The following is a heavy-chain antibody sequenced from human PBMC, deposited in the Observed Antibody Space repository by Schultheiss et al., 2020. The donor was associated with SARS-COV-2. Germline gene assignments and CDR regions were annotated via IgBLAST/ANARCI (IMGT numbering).Heavy chain of an antibody. D-gene: IGHD2-21*01. V-gene: IGHV3-48*04. CDR3: ARSRGFVADEY. CDR2: ISSSGSTI. CDR1: GFTFSSYA. Sequence: GGSLRLSCAASGFTFSSYAMSWVRQAPGKGLEWVSYISSSGSTIYYADSVKGRFTISRDNAKNSLYLQMNSLRAEDTAVFYCARSRGFVADEYWGQGTLVTVSS. J-gene: IGHJ4*02.